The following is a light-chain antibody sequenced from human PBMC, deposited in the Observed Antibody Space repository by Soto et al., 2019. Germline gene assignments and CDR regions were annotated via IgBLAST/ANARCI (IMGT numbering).Light chain of an antibody. CDR3: QQYGSSGT. V-gene: IGKV3-20*01. CDR2: GAS. J-gene: IGKJ1*01. CDR1: QSVSNNY. Sequence: EFVLTQSPVTLSLSPGERATLSCKASQSVSNNYLAWYQQKPGQAPRLLIYGASNRATGIPDRFSGSGSGTDFTLTISRLEPEDFAVYYCQQYGSSGTFGQGTKVDIK.